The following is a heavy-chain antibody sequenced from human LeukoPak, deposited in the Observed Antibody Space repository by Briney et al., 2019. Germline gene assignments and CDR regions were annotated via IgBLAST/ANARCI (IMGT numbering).Heavy chain of an antibody. CDR1: GGSISSYY. J-gene: IGHJ4*02. CDR2: IYYSGST. D-gene: IGHD4-11*01. CDR3: ARDPYMYYFDY. V-gene: IGHV4-59*01. Sequence: NPSETLSLTCTVSGGSISSYYWSWIRQPPGKGLEWIGYIYYSGSTNYNPSLKSRVTISVDTSKNQFSLKLSSVTAADTAVYYCARDPYMYYFDYWGQGTQVTVSS.